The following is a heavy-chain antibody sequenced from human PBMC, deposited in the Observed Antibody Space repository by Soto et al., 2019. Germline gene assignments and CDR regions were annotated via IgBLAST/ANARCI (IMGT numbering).Heavy chain of an antibody. CDR1: GFTFSSYW. CDR2: INSDGSDT. CDR3: ARGYCSGGSCSTQNAFDI. Sequence: EVQLVESGGGLVQPGGSLRLTCAASGFTFSSYWMHWVRQVPGKGLVWVSRINSDGSDTNYADSVKGRFTISRDNAKNRLYLQMNSLRAEDTALYYCARGYCSGGSCSTQNAFDIWGQGTVVTVSS. J-gene: IGHJ3*02. D-gene: IGHD2-15*01. V-gene: IGHV3-74*01.